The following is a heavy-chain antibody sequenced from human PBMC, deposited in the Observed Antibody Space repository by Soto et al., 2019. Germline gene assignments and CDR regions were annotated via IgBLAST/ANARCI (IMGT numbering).Heavy chain of an antibody. Sequence: SVKVSCKASGGTFSSYAISWVRQAPGQGLEWMGGIIPIFGTANYAQKFQGRVTITADESTSTAYMELSSLRSEDTAVYYCARTYYYDSSGYYYRAGYFDYWGQGTLVTVSS. CDR2: IIPIFGTA. CDR1: GGTFSSYA. CDR3: ARTYYYDSSGYYYRAGYFDY. V-gene: IGHV1-69*13. D-gene: IGHD3-22*01. J-gene: IGHJ4*02.